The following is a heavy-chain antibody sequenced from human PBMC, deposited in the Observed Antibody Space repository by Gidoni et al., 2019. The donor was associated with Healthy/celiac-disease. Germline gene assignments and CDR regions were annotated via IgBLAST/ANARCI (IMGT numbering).Heavy chain of an antibody. CDR1: GFTFSSYG. Sequence: QVQLVESGGGVVQPGRSLRLSCAASGFTFSSYGMHWVRQAPGKGLEWVAVIWYDGSNKYYADSVKGRFTISRDNSKNTLYLQMNSLRAEDTAVYYCARRYCSSTSCFVDYWGQGTLVTVSS. D-gene: IGHD2-2*01. CDR2: IWYDGSNK. CDR3: ARRYCSSTSCFVDY. V-gene: IGHV3-33*01. J-gene: IGHJ4*02.